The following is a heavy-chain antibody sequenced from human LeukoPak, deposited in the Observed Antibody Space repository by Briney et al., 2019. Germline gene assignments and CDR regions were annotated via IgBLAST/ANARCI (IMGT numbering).Heavy chain of an antibody. Sequence: GGSLRLSCAASGFTVSSNYMNWVRQAPGKGLEWVSYISSSGSTIYYADSVKGRFTISRDNAKNSLYLQMNSLRAEDTAVYYCARDGGLRLGESFDYWGQGTLVTVSS. J-gene: IGHJ4*02. D-gene: IGHD3-16*01. V-gene: IGHV3-48*03. CDR1: GFTVSSNY. CDR2: ISSSGSTI. CDR3: ARDGGLRLGESFDY.